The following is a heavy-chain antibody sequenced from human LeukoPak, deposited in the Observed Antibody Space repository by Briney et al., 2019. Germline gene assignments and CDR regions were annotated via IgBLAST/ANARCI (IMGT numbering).Heavy chain of an antibody. J-gene: IGHJ6*03. V-gene: IGHV3-72*01. Sequence: GGSLRLSCEASGFSFSNYWMSWVRQAPGKGLEWVGRSRNKAKSYTTEYAASVKGRFTISRDDSKNSLFLQMNSLKTEDTAVYCCVKLELTSHMDVWGKGTTVTVSS. CDR1: GFSFSNYW. D-gene: IGHD1-26*01. CDR3: VKLELTSHMDV. CDR2: SRNKAKSYTT.